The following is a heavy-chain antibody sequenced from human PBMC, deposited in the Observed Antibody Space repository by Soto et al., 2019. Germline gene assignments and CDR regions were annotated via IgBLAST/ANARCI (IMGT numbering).Heavy chain of an antibody. V-gene: IGHV4-30-4*01. CDR3: ARESSYDSRGFDY. CDR2: IYYSGST. J-gene: IGHJ4*02. Sequence: SETLSLTCTVSGGSISSGDYYWSWIRQPPGKGLEWIGYIYYSGSTYYNPSLKSRVTISVDTSKNQFSLKLSSVTAADTAVYYWARESSYDSRGFDYWGQGTLVTVSS. CDR1: GGSISSGDYY. D-gene: IGHD3-22*01.